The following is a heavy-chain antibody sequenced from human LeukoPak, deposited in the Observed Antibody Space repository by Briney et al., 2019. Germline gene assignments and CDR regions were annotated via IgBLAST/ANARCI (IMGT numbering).Heavy chain of an antibody. CDR2: INSDGSST. J-gene: IGHJ4*02. D-gene: IGHD3-9*01. CDR1: GFTFSSYW. CDR3: ARDLVIGFDWLFCFDY. Sequence: GGSLRLSCAASGFTFSSYWMHWVRQAPGKGLVWVSRINSDGSSTSYADSVKGRFTISRDNAKNSLYLQMNSLRAEDTAVYYCARDLVIGFDWLFCFDYWGQGTLVTVSS. V-gene: IGHV3-74*01.